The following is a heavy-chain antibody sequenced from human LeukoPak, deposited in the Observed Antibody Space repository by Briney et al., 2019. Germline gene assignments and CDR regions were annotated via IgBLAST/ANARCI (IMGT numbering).Heavy chain of an antibody. D-gene: IGHD2-2*01. J-gene: IGHJ3*02. CDR2: INHSGST. V-gene: IGHV4-34*01. Sequence: PSETLSLTCAVYGGSFSGYYWSWIRQPPGKGLEWIGEINHSGSTNYNPSLKSRVTISVDTSKNQFSLKLSSVTAADTAAYYCARTGYCSSTSCYLGAFDIWGQGKMVTVSS. CDR3: ARTGYCSSTSCYLGAFDI. CDR1: GGSFSGYY.